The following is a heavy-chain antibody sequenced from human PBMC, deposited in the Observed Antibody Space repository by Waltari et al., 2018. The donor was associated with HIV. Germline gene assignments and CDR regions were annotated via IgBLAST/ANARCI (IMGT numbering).Heavy chain of an antibody. CDR2: IYTSGST. Sequence: QVQLQESGPGLVQPSQTLSLTCTVSGGSISSGSYYWSWIRQPAGKGLEWIGRIYTSGSTNYNPSLKSRVTISVDTSKNQFSLKLSSVTAADTAVYYCARVPLGSALGYGSRANWFDPWGQGTLVTVSS. V-gene: IGHV4-61*02. D-gene: IGHD3-10*01. CDR1: GGSISSGSYY. CDR3: ARVPLGSALGYGSRANWFDP. J-gene: IGHJ5*02.